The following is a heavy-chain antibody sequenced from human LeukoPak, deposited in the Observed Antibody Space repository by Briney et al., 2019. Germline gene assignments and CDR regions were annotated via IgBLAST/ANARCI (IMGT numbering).Heavy chain of an antibody. CDR1: GGSISSSSYY. CDR3: ARLSGPYGDYDY. CDR2: IYYSGST. J-gene: IGHJ4*02. V-gene: IGHV4-39*01. Sequence: PSETLSLTCTVSGGSISSSSYYWGWIRQPPGKGLEWIGSIYYSGSTYYNPSLKSRVTISVDTSKNQFSLKLSSVTAADTAVYYCARLSGPYGDYDYWGQGTLVTVSS. D-gene: IGHD4-17*01.